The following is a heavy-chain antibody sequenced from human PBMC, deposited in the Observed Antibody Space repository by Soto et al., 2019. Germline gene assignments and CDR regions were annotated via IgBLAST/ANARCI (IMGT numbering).Heavy chain of an antibody. Sequence: LRLSCAASGFTFSSYAMSWVRQAPGKGLEWVSAISGSGGSTYYADSVKGRFTISRDNSKNTLYLQMNSLRAEDTAVYYCATRGGDSSGWYLYFQHWGQGTLVTVSS. CDR1: GFTFSSYA. CDR3: ATRGGDSSGWYLYFQH. J-gene: IGHJ1*01. CDR2: ISGSGGST. D-gene: IGHD6-19*01. V-gene: IGHV3-23*01.